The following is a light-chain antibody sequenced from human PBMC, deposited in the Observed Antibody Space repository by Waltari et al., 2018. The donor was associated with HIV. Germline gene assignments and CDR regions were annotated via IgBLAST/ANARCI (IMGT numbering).Light chain of an antibody. J-gene: IGLJ3*02. CDR3: QSYDSTLSAWV. Sequence: QSVLRQPPSVSGAPGQRVTISCTGSRSNIGAGYEVHWYQQLPGAAPKLLIFGYSNRPSGAPDRFSGSKSGTSASLAISGLQAEDEADYYCQSYDSTLSAWVFGGGTKLTVL. V-gene: IGLV1-40*01. CDR1: RSNIGAGYE. CDR2: GYS.